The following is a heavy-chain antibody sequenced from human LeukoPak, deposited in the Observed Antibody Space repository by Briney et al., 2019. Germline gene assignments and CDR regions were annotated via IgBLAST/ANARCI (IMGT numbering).Heavy chain of an antibody. J-gene: IGHJ4*02. Sequence: PGGSLRLSCAASGFTFSSHAMNWVRQAPGKGLEWFTSISGSGGRIFYADSVRGRFSVSRDNAGNSLSLQMDSLRVEDTAVYYCTRELLSLQQGLDYWGQGTLVTVPS. CDR3: TRELLSLQQGLDY. CDR2: ISGSGGRI. CDR1: GFTFSSHA. V-gene: IGHV3-21*01. D-gene: IGHD2/OR15-2a*01.